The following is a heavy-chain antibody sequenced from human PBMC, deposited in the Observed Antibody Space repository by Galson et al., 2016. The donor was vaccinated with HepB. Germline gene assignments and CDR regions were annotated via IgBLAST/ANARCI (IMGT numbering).Heavy chain of an antibody. CDR1: GFTSSSYG. CDR3: AKRKGYGSGGVIYYYGKDV. Sequence: SLRLSCAASGFTSSSYGMHWVRQAPGKGLEWVAVISYDGSDKYYADSVKGRFTISRDNSKNTLYLQMNSLRAEDTAVYYCAKRKGYGSGGVIYYYGKDVWGQGTTVTVSS. D-gene: IGHD3-10*01. CDR2: ISYDGSDK. J-gene: IGHJ6*02. V-gene: IGHV3-30*18.